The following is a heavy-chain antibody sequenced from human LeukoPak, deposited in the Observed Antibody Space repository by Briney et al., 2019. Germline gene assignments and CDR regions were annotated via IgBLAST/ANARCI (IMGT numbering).Heavy chain of an antibody. CDR2: LSGSGGST. Sequence: PGGSLRLSCAASGFAFSSYAMTWVRQAPGKGLEWVSGLSGSGGSTDYADSVKGRFTISRDNSKNTVYLQMNSLRAEDTAIYYCAKGFCGSTNCYLGDWGQGTRVTVSS. D-gene: IGHD2-2*01. CDR3: AKGFCGSTNCYLGD. V-gene: IGHV3-23*01. J-gene: IGHJ4*02. CDR1: GFAFSSYA.